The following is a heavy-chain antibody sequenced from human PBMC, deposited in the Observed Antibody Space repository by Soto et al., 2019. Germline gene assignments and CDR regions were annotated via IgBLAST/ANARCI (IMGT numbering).Heavy chain of an antibody. Sequence: EVQLVESGGGLVQPGGSLKLSCAASGFTFSGSAMHWVRQASGKGLEWVGRIRSKANSYATAYAASVKGRFTISRDDSKNTAYLQMNSLKTEDTAVYYCTNLIAAAGRGYWGQGTLVTVSS. CDR3: TNLIAAAGRGY. J-gene: IGHJ4*02. D-gene: IGHD6-13*01. V-gene: IGHV3-73*01. CDR1: GFTFSGSA. CDR2: IRSKANSYAT.